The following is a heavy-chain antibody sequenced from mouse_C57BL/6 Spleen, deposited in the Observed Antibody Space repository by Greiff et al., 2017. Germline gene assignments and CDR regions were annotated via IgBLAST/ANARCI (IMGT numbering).Heavy chain of an antibody. J-gene: IGHJ2*01. CDR2: IYPGDGDT. CDR3: ARASQLDY. Sequence: QVQLQQSGPELVKPGASVKISCKASGYAFSSSWMNWVKQRPGKGLEWIGRIYPGDGDTNYNGKFKGKASLTADKTSSTAYMQHSSRKSEDAAVYFSARASQLDYGGQGTTLTVSS. CDR1: GYAFSSSW. V-gene: IGHV1-82*01.